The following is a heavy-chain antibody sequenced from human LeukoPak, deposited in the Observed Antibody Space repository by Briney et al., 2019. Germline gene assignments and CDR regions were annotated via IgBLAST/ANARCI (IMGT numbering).Heavy chain of an antibody. V-gene: IGHV1-46*01. D-gene: IGHD3-22*01. CDR2: INPSGGST. Sequence: ASVKVSCKASGYTFTSYYMRWVRQAPGQGLEWMGIINPSGGSTTYAQKFQGRVTMTSDTSTRTVYLELSSLRSEDTAVYYCARDDSSGPQVYWGQGTLVIVSS. J-gene: IGHJ4*02. CDR1: GYTFTSYY. CDR3: ARDDSSGPQVY.